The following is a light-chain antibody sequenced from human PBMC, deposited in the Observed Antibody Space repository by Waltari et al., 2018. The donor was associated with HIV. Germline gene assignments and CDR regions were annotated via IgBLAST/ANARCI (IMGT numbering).Light chain of an antibody. V-gene: IGKV3-11*01. CDR2: DAS. Sequence: ETVLTQSPATLSLSPGERATLSCRASQSVGRHLDWFQQKPGQAPRFLIYDASNRATGIPARFSGSGSATDFTLTISSLEPEDFAVYYCQQRDTWPTFGQGTRLEIK. J-gene: IGKJ2*01. CDR3: QQRDTWPT. CDR1: QSVGRH.